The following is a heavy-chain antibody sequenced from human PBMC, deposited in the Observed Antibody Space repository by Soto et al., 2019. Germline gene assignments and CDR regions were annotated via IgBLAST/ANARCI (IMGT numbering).Heavy chain of an antibody. CDR3: ARSVVAATPPPYYYYGMDV. CDR1: GYSFTSYW. J-gene: IGHJ6*02. D-gene: IGHD2-15*01. CDR2: IYPGDSDT. V-gene: IGHV5-51*01. Sequence: GESLKISCKGSGYSFTSYWIGLVRQMPGKGLEWMGIIYPGDSDTRYSPSFQGQVTISADKSISTAYLQWSSLKASDTAMYYCARSVVAATPPPYYYYGMDVWGQGTTVTVSS.